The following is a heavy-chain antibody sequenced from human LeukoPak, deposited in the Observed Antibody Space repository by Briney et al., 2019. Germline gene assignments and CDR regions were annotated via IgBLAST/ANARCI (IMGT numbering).Heavy chain of an antibody. Sequence: PGGSLRLSCEASGFTLTTYPMSWVRRAPGKGLEGVSNVSGTGFTTHYADSVKGRFTISRDTSKNILYLEMSSLRAEDTAVYYCAEDDYNCIPFDVWGQGTLVAVSS. D-gene: IGHD1-20*01. V-gene: IGHV3-23*01. CDR2: VSGTGFTT. CDR3: AEDDYNCIPFDV. J-gene: IGHJ4*02. CDR1: GFTLTTYP.